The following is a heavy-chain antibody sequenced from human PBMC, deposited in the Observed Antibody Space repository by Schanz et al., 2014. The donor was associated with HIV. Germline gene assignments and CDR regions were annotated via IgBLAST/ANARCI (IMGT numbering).Heavy chain of an antibody. CDR3: ARAAFSSEYYYGMDV. Sequence: QVQLVQSGAEVKKPGASVKVSCKASGYIFTNSYMHWVRQAPGQGLEWMGIINPSGVSTTYAQKLQGRVTMTRDTSISTAYMELRSLRSEDTAVYYCARAAFSSEYYYGMDVWGQGTTVTVSS. CDR1: GYIFTNSY. V-gene: IGHV1-46*04. D-gene: IGHD3-3*02. J-gene: IGHJ6*02. CDR2: INPSGVST.